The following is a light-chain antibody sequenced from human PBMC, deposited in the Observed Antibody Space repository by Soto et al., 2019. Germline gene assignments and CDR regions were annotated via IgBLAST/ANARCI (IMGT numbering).Light chain of an antibody. J-gene: IGKJ4*01. CDR1: QSVNSY. V-gene: IGKV3-11*01. CDR3: QQRSSWPPPT. Sequence: EIVLTQSPATLSLSPGERATLSCRASQSVNSYLAWYQQRPGQAPRLLIYDASNRATGIPARFSGSGSGTDFTLTISRLEPEDFAIYYWQQRSSWPPPTFGGGTRVDMK. CDR2: DAS.